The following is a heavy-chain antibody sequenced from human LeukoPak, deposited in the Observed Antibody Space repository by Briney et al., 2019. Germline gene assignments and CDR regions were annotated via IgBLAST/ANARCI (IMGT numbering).Heavy chain of an antibody. D-gene: IGHD3-22*01. V-gene: IGHV1-69*05. Sequence: ASVKVSCKASGGTFSSYAISWVRQAPGQGLEWMGGIIPIFGTANYAQKFQGRVTITTDESTSTAYMELSSLRSEDTAVYYCARSYDSSGYYYREEAYFDYWDQGTLVTVSS. J-gene: IGHJ4*02. CDR1: GGTFSSYA. CDR3: ARSYDSSGYYYREEAYFDY. CDR2: IIPIFGTA.